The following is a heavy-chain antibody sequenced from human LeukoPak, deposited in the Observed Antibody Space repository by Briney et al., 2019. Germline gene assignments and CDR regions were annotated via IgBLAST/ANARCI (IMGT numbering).Heavy chain of an antibody. D-gene: IGHD6-19*01. Sequence: PSETLSLTCIVSGGSITTSDNYWGWIRQPPGKGLEWIGEINHSGSTNYNPSLKSRVTISVDTSKNQFSLKLSSVTAADTAVYYCARVKGGDYSSGWYRILGLPRDCDAFDIWGQGTMVTVSS. CDR2: INHSGST. J-gene: IGHJ3*02. V-gene: IGHV4-39*07. CDR1: GGSITTSDNY. CDR3: ARVKGGDYSSGWYRILGLPRDCDAFDI.